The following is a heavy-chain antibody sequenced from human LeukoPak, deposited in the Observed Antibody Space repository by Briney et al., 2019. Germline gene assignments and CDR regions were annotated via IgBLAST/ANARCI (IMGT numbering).Heavy chain of an antibody. Sequence: QPGGSLRLSCAASGFTVSSNYMSWVRQAPGKGLEWVSAISGSGGSTYYADSVKGRFTISRDNSKNTLYLQMNSLRAEDTAIYFCAKDDAPARWLRSPQLLDHWGQGTLVTVSS. CDR3: AKDDAPARWLRSPQLLDH. V-gene: IGHV3-23*01. CDR1: GFTVSSNY. J-gene: IGHJ4*02. D-gene: IGHD5-12*01. CDR2: ISGSGGST.